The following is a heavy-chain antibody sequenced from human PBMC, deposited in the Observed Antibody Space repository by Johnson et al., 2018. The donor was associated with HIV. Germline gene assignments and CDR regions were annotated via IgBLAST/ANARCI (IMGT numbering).Heavy chain of an antibody. CDR2: ISISGSTI. J-gene: IGHJ3*02. CDR3: ARPTLELPTSFVFRGSPSPHAFDI. D-gene: IGHD1-26*01. CDR1: GFTFSDYY. Sequence: QVQLVESGGGLVKPGGSLRLSCAASGFTFSDYYMSWIRQAPGKGLEWVSYISISGSTIYYADSVKGRFTISRDNAKNSLYLQMNSLRAEDTTVSSCARPTLELPTSFVFRGSPSPHAFDIWGQGTMVTVSS. V-gene: IGHV3-11*04.